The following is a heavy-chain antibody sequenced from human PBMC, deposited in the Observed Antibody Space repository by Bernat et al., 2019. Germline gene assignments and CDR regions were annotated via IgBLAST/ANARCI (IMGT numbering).Heavy chain of an antibody. CDR3: ATTKVVGATMGEAG. Sequence: EVQLVESGGDLVQPGGSLRLSCAASEFTFSSYAMSWVRQAPGKGLEWVSGISGSGGSTYYADSVKGRFTISRDNSKNTLFLQMNSLRAEDTAVYYCATTKVVGATMGEAGWGQGTLVTVSS. J-gene: IGHJ4*02. V-gene: IGHV3-23*04. D-gene: IGHD1-26*01. CDR2: ISGSGGST. CDR1: EFTFSSYA.